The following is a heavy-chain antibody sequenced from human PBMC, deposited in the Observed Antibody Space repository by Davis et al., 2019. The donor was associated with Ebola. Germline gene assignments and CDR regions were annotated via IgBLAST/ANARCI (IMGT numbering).Heavy chain of an antibody. V-gene: IGHV4-59*01. D-gene: IGHD3-3*01. J-gene: IGHJ5*02. CDR3: ARTYYDFWSGYYTGNWFDP. CDR1: GGSISSYY. CDR2: IYYSGST. Sequence: SETLSLTCTVSGGSISSYYWSWIRQPPGKGLEWIGYIYYSGSTNYNPSLKSRVTISVDTSKDQFSLKLSPVTAADTAVYYCARTYYDFWSGYYTGNWFDPWGQGTLVTVSS.